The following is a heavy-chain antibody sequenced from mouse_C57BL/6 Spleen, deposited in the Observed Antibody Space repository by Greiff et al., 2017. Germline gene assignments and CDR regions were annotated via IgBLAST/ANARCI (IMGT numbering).Heavy chain of an antibody. CDR1: GYTFTSYW. V-gene: IGHV1-59*01. D-gene: IGHD1-1*01. CDR3: TTAGSSYRYFDV. Sequence: QVQLQQPGAELVRPGTSVKLSCKASGYTFTSYWMHWVKQRPGQGLEWIGVIDPSDSYTNYNQKFKGKATLTVDTSSNTAYLQLSSLTSEDTAVYYCTTAGSSYRYFDVWGTGTTVTVSS. J-gene: IGHJ1*03. CDR2: IDPSDSYT.